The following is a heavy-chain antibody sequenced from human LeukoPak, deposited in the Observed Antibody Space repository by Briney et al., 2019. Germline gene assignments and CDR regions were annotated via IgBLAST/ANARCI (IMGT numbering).Heavy chain of an antibody. Sequence: GGSLRLSCAASGFTFSSYSMNWVRQAPGKGLEWVSSISSSSSYIYYADSVKGRFTISRDNAKNSLYLQMNSLRAEDTAVYYCARDSAYSSSSGYYYGIDVWGQGTTVTVSS. CDR1: GFTFSSYS. CDR2: ISSSSSYI. CDR3: ARDSAYSSSSGYYYGIDV. J-gene: IGHJ6*02. D-gene: IGHD6-6*01. V-gene: IGHV3-21*01.